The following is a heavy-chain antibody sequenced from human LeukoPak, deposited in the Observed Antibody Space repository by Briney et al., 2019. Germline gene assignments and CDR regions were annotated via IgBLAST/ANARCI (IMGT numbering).Heavy chain of an antibody. CDR1: GFTFSNAW. D-gene: IGHD3-10*01. V-gene: IGHV3-15*01. Sequence: GRSLRLSCAASGFTFSNAWMSWVRQAPGKGLEWVGRIKSKTDGGTTDYAAPVKGRFTISRDDSKNTLYLQMNSLKTEDTAVYYCTTRDEYYYGSGSYYNREYFDYWGQGTLVTVSS. J-gene: IGHJ4*02. CDR2: IKSKTDGGTT. CDR3: TTRDEYYYGSGSYYNREYFDY.